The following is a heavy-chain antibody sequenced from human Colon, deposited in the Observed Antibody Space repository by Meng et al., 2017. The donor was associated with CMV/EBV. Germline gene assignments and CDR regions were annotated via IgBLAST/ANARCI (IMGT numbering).Heavy chain of an antibody. J-gene: IGHJ4*02. V-gene: IGHV3-23*01. Sequence: EGRLLESGGGLVQPGGSMRLSCAASGFTFTSYDMSWVRQAPGKGLEWVSTIGRGSGANYADSVKGRFTMSRDNSKNTVYLEMNNLRAEDTAIYYCARDRWFTFWGQGVLVTVSS. CDR3: ARDRWFTF. CDR2: IGRGSGA. CDR1: GFTFTSYD. D-gene: IGHD2-15*01.